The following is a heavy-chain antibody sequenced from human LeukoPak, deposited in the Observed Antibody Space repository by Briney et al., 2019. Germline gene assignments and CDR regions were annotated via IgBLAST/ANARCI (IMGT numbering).Heavy chain of an antibody. J-gene: IGHJ2*01. D-gene: IGHD6-19*01. CDR2: IYYSGST. Sequence: SETLSLTCTVSGGSVSSGSYYWRWIRQPPGKGLEWIGYIYYSGSTNYNPSLKSRVTISVDTSKNQFSLKLSSVTAADTAVYYCARGYSSGWGLYWYLDLWGRGTLVTVSS. CDR1: GGSVSSGSYY. CDR3: ARGYSSGWGLYWYLDL. V-gene: IGHV4-61*01.